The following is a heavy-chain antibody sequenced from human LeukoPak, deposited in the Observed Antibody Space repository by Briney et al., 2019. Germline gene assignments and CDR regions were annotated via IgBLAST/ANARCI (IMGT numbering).Heavy chain of an antibody. CDR1: GFTFSTYG. V-gene: IGHV3-33*01. CDR3: ARASGPFDY. J-gene: IGHJ4*02. Sequence: GGSLRLSCAASGFTFSTYGIRWVRQAPGRGLEWVAVIWNDGSNKYFADSVKGRFTISRDNSKNTLYLQMNSLRAEETAVHYCARASGPFDYWGQGALVTVSS. CDR2: IWNDGSNK. D-gene: IGHD3-10*01.